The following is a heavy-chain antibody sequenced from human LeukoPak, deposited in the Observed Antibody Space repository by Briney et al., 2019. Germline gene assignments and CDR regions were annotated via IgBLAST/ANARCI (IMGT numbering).Heavy chain of an antibody. D-gene: IGHD2-15*01. CDR3: ARRDTNSGVDP. V-gene: IGHV4-59*08. CDR1: GGSINNYY. Sequence: SETLSLTCTVSGGSINNYYWSWIRQPPGKGLEWIWYISYSGSTDYNPSLKSRVTISIDTSKNQFSLKLSSVTAADTAVYYCARRDTNSGVDPWGQGTLVTVSS. J-gene: IGHJ5*02. CDR2: ISYSGST.